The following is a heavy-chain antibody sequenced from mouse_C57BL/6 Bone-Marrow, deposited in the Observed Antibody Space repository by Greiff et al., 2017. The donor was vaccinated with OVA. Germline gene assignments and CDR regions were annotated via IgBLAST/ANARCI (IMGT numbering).Heavy chain of an antibody. D-gene: IGHD2-4*01. Sequence: EVQLVASGGDLVKPGGSLKLSCAASGFTFSSYGMSWVRQTPDKRLEWVATISSGGSYTYYPDSVKGRFTISRDNAKNTLYLQMSSLKSEDTAMYYCARHRYDYDGFAYWGQGTLVTVSA. CDR1: GFTFSSYG. CDR3: ARHRYDYDGFAY. J-gene: IGHJ3*01. CDR2: ISSGGSYT. V-gene: IGHV5-6*01.